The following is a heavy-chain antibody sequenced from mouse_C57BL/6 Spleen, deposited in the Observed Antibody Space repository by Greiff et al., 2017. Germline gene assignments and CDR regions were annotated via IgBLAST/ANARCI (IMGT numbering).Heavy chain of an antibody. V-gene: IGHV5-4*01. CDR2: ISDGGSYT. J-gene: IGHJ3*01. Sequence: EVHLVESGGGLVKPGGSLKLSCAASGFTFSSYAMSWVRQTPEKRLEWVATISDGGSYTYYPDNVKGRFTISRDNAKNNLYLQMSHLKSEDTAMYYCARDMTGFAYWGQGTLVTVSA. D-gene: IGHD2-13*01. CDR1: GFTFSSYA. CDR3: ARDMTGFAY.